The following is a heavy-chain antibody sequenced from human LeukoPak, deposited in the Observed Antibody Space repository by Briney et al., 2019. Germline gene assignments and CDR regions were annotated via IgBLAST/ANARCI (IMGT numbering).Heavy chain of an antibody. J-gene: IGHJ5*02. V-gene: IGHV4-59*01. CDR3: ARERVWRSGSYDEENWVDP. D-gene: IGHD1-26*01. CDR1: GGSISSYY. Sequence: PSETLSLTCTVSGGSISSYYWSWIRQPPGKGLEWIGYIYYSGSTNYNPSLKSRVTISVDTSKNQFSLKPSSVTAADTAVYYCARERVWRSGSYDEENWVDPWGQGTLVTVSS. CDR2: IYYSGST.